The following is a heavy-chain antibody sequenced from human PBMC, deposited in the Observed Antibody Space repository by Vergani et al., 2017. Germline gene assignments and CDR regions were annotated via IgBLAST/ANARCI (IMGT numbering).Heavy chain of an antibody. Sequence: QVQLQESGPGPVKPSQTLSLTCSVSGDSLTSDFFYWTWIRQPAGTRLEWIGRVHSSGSTNYNSSLEGRVSVSMDTAKNEFSLDLQSVTAADTAVYFCARGCASNRCPTRGTFEIWGRGTLVTVSS. CDR2: VHSSGST. D-gene: IGHD2/OR15-2a*01. V-gene: IGHV4-61*02. J-gene: IGHJ3*02. CDR3: ARGCASNRCPTRGTFEI. CDR1: GDSLTSDFFY.